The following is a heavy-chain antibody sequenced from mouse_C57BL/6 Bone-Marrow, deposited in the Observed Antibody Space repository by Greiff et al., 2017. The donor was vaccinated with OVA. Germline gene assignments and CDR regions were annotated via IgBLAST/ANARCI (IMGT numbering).Heavy chain of an antibody. CDR1: GYTFTSYW. V-gene: IGHV1-69*01. CDR3: ARGGGYPFDY. Sequence: QVQLKESGAELVMPGASVKLSCKASGYTFTSYWMHWVKQRPGQGLEWIGEIDPSDSYTNYNQKFKGKSTLTVDKSSSTAYMQLSSLTSEDSAVXYWARGGGYPFDYWGQGTTLTVSS. D-gene: IGHD2-2*01. CDR2: IDPSDSYT. J-gene: IGHJ2*01.